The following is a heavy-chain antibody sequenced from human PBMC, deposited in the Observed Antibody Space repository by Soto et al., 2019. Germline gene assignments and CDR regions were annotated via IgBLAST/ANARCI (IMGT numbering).Heavy chain of an antibody. CDR3: ATSVNSAMAFDY. V-gene: IGHV1-46*01. D-gene: IGHD5-18*01. J-gene: IGHJ4*02. Sequence: ASVKVSCKASGYTFTGYYIDWVRHAPGQGLEWMGIINPNGGITTYAQKFRAGFSMTRDTSTSTVYLELSSLRSEDSAVYYCATSVNSAMAFDYWGQGTLVTVSS. CDR1: GYTFTGYY. CDR2: INPNGGIT.